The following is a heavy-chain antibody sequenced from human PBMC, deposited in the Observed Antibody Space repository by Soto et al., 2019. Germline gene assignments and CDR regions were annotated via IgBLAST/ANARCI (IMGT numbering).Heavy chain of an antibody. J-gene: IGHJ4*01. Sequence: QVQLHESGPGLVKPSGTLSLTCAVSGDSITGRNWWTWVRQPPGKGLEWIGEVYHSGFVSYNPSLKSRVTISVDKSENQFSLDLASVTAAGTAMYYCARVRPPTRTRPAAVLYYFDYWGQGTLVTVSS. CDR2: VYHSGFV. CDR3: ARVRPPTRTRPAAVLYYFDY. D-gene: IGHD2-2*01. V-gene: IGHV4-4*02. CDR1: GDSITGRNW.